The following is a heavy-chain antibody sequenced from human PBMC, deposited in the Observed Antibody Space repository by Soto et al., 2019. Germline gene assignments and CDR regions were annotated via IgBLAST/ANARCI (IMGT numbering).Heavy chain of an antibody. D-gene: IGHD6-13*01. CDR2: ITSSSSTI. Sequence: EVQLVESGGGLVQRGGSLRLSCAASGFTFSTYSMNWARQAPGKGLEWIAYITSSSSTIFYADSVKGRFTISRDNAKNSLYLQLNSLRDEDTSVSYCARDNGIAGSFDPWGQGTLVTVSS. CDR3: ARDNGIAGSFDP. V-gene: IGHV3-48*02. CDR1: GFTFSTYS. J-gene: IGHJ5*02.